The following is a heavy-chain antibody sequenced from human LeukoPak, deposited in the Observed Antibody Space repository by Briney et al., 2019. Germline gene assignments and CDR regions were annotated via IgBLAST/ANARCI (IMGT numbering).Heavy chain of an antibody. CDR3: ARVFIAEEDFDY. J-gene: IGHJ4*02. CDR2: ISYDGSNK. Sequence: PGGSLRLSCAASGFTFSSYAMHWVRQAPGKGLEWVAVISYDGSNKYYADSVKGRFTISRDNSKNTLYLQMNSLRAEDTAVYYCARVFIAEEDFDYWGQGTLVTVSS. D-gene: IGHD6-13*01. CDR1: GFTFSSYA. V-gene: IGHV3-30-3*01.